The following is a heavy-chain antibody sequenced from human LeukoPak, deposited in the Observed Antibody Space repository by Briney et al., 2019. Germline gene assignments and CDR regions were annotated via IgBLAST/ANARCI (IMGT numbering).Heavy chain of an antibody. CDR1: GGSISSSSYY. CDR3: ARRRYYDSTGFFD. D-gene: IGHD3-22*01. CDR2: IYYSGRT. V-gene: IGHV4-39*02. Sequence: ASETLSLTCTVSGGSISSSSYYWGWIRQPPGKGLEWIGDIYYSGRTYYNLSLRNRVSISLDPSKNRFSLTLTSVTAADTAVYYCARRRYYDSTGFFDWGRGSLVIVSS. J-gene: IGHJ1*01.